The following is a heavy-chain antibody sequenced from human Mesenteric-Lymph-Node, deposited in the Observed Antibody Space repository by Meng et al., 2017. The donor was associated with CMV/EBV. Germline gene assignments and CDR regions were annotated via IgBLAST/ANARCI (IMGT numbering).Heavy chain of an antibody. J-gene: IGHJ5*02. CDR3: ARENYDFWSGKHGGFDP. D-gene: IGHD3-3*01. Sequence: SISSSNYYWGWIRQPPGKGLVWIGSISYRGNTYYNPSLEGRVTMSVDTSKNQFSLRLRSLTTADTAVYYCARENYDFWSGKHGGFDPWGQGTLVTVSS. CDR2: ISYRGNT. CDR1: SISSSNYY. V-gene: IGHV4-39*07.